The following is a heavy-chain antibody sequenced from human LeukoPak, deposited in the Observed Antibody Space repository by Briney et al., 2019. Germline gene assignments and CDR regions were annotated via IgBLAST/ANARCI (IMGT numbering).Heavy chain of an antibody. V-gene: IGHV1-2*02. CDR3: ARDLNRFGVYSSGFRKDDY. CDR1: GYTFTGYY. CDR2: INPNSGGT. D-gene: IGHD6-19*01. Sequence: ASVKVSCKASGYTFTGYYMHWVRQAPGQGLEWMGWINPNSGGTNYAQKFQGRVTMTRDTSISTAYMELSRLRSDDTAVYYCARDLNRFGVYSSGFRKDDYWGQGTLVTVSP. J-gene: IGHJ4*02.